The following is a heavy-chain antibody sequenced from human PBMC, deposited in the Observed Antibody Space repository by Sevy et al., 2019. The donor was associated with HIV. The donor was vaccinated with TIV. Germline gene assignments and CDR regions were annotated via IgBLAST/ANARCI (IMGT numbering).Heavy chain of an antibody. CDR1: GFTFSNAW. CDR2: IKSKTDGGTT. J-gene: IGHJ4*02. V-gene: IGHV3-15*07. CDR3: TTDSLTMAWEYYFDY. D-gene: IGHD3-10*02. Sequence: GGSLRLSCAASGFTFSNAWMNWVRQAPGKGLEWVGRIKSKTDGGTTDYAAPVKGRFTISRDDSKNTLYLQMNSLKTEDTAVYYCTTDSLTMAWEYYFDYWGQGTLVTVSS.